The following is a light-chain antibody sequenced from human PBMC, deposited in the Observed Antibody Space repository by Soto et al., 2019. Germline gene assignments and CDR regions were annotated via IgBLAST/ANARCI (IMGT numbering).Light chain of an antibody. J-gene: IGKJ5*01. CDR3: QQRSNSPPWIT. V-gene: IGKV3-11*01. Sequence: EIVLPQSPATLSSFPGDRVTLSCRASQYINTRLAWYQHRPGQAPRLLIYQTSIRAAGIPARFSGSGSGTDFTLTISSLEPEDSAVYYCQQRSNSPPWITFGQGTRLEIK. CDR2: QTS. CDR1: QYINTR.